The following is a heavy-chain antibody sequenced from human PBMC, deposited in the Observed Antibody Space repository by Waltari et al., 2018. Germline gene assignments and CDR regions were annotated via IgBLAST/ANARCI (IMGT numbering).Heavy chain of an antibody. Sequence: QVQLVQSGAEVKKPGASVKVSCKASGYTFTGYYMHWVRQAPGQGLEWMGRINPNSGGTNYAQKFQGRVTMTRDTSISTAYMELSRLRSDDTAVYYCAVEGRIAARPLNWFDPWGQGTLVTVSS. J-gene: IGHJ5*02. CDR1: GYTFTGYY. D-gene: IGHD6-6*01. CDR2: INPNSGGT. V-gene: IGHV1-2*06. CDR3: AVEGRIAARPLNWFDP.